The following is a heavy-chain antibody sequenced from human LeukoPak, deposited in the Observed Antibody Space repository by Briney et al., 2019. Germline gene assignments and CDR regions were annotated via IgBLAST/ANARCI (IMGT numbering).Heavy chain of an antibody. D-gene: IGHD3-22*01. J-gene: IGHJ6*02. Sequence: GASVKVSCKASGYTFTAYYIHWVRQAPGQGLEWMGWINPNGGATNYAQSFKGRVTLTWDTSIGTASMELMRLRSDDTAVYYCARDRYDSVNYYGLDVWGQGTTVTVAS. CDR3: ARDRYDSVNYYGLDV. V-gene: IGHV1-2*02. CDR2: INPNGGAT. CDR1: GYTFTAYY.